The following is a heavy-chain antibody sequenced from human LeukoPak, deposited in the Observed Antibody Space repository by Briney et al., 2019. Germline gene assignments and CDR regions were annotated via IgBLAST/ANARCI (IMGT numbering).Heavy chain of an antibody. CDR1: GYTFTGYY. D-gene: IGHD1-26*01. V-gene: IGHV1-2*02. J-gene: IGHJ6*02. CDR3: ARDLGEWELPHYYYYGMDV. CDR2: INPNSGGT. Sequence: ASVKVSCKASGYTFTGYYMHWVRQAPGQGLEWMGWINPNSGGTNYAQKFQGRVTMTRDTSISTAYMELSRLRSDDTAVSYCARDLGEWELPHYYYYGMDVWGQGTTVTVSS.